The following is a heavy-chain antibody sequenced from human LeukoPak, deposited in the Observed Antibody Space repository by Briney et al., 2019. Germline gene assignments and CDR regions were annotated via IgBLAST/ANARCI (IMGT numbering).Heavy chain of an antibody. Sequence: SETLTLTCAVYGGSFSGHYRSWIRQPPGKGLEWIGEIHPSGSTYYNPSLGSRVTISVDTSKNQLSLKLSSVTAADTAVCYCARGEDAAKTHIWGQGSLVTVSS. D-gene: IGHD5-18*01. CDR2: IHPSGST. CDR1: GGSFSGHY. CDR3: ARGEDAAKTHI. J-gene: IGHJ1*01. V-gene: IGHV4-34*01.